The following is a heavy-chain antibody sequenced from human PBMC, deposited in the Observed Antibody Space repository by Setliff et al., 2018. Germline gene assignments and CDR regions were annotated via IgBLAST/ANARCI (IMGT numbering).Heavy chain of an antibody. D-gene: IGHD3-16*02. CDR3: ARGKVLYDYVWGSYRYEDYYYGMDV. CDR2: INRSGST. V-gene: IGHV4-34*01. CDR1: GGSFNGYY. J-gene: IGHJ6*02. Sequence: PSETLSLTCAVYGGSFNGYYWSWIRQPPGKGLEWIGEINRSGSTNYNPSLKSRVTISVDTSKNQFSLKLSSVTAADTAVYYCARGKVLYDYVWGSYRYEDYYYGMDVWGQGTTVTVSS.